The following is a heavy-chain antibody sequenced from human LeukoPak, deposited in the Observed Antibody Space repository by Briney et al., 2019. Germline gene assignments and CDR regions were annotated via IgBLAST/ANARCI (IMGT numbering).Heavy chain of an antibody. Sequence: GASVKVSCKASGYTFTSYYMHWVRQAPGQGLEWMGWINPNSGGAKYAQKFQGRISMNRDTSIRAAYMGLSRLTSDDTAVYYCAKGRVVAGTKSLTYHWFDPWGQGTLVTVSS. D-gene: IGHD6-19*01. CDR1: GYTFTSYY. CDR3: AKGRVVAGTKSLTYHWFDP. CDR2: INPNSGGA. J-gene: IGHJ5*02. V-gene: IGHV1-2*02.